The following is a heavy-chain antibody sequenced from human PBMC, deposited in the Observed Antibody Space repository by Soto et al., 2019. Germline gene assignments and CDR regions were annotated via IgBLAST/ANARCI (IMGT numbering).Heavy chain of an antibody. CDR2: ISYDGSNK. D-gene: IGHD2-8*01. CDR1: GFTFSSYG. J-gene: IGHJ4*02. Sequence: QVQLVESGGGVVQPGRSLRLSCAASGFTFSSYGMHWVRQAPGKGLEWVAVISYDGSNKYYADSVKGRFTISRDNSKNTLYLQMNSLRAEDTAVYYCAKRAGVMVYATEGYFDYWGQGTLVTVSS. CDR3: AKRAGVMVYATEGYFDY. V-gene: IGHV3-30*18.